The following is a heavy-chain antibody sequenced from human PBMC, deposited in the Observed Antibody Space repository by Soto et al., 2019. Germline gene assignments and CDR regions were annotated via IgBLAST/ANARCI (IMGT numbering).Heavy chain of an antibody. CDR1: GGSVSSGSYY. CDR3: ARDVKSFMDV. CDR2: IYYSGST. D-gene: IGHD1-26*01. V-gene: IGHV4-61*01. Sequence: QVQLQESGPGLVKPSETLSLTCTVSGGSVSSGSYYWSWIRQPPGKGLEWIGYIYYSGSTNYNPSLKSLVTISVDTSKNQFSRKLSSVTAADTAVYYCARDVKSFMDVWGQGTTVTVSS. J-gene: IGHJ6*02.